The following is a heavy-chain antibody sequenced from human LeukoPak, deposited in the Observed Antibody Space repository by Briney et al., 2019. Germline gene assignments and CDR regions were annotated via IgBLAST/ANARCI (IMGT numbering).Heavy chain of an antibody. CDR2: ISSSSSYI. Sequence: GGSLTLSCAASGFTFSSYRMNWVRQPPGKGLEWVASISSSSSYIYYADSVKGRCTISRDNAKNSLYLQMNSLRAEDTAVYYCARDRGWSGGRPSDYWGQGTLVTVSS. D-gene: IGHD3-3*01. CDR1: GFTFSSYR. J-gene: IGHJ4*02. V-gene: IGHV3-21*01. CDR3: ARDRGWSGGRPSDY.